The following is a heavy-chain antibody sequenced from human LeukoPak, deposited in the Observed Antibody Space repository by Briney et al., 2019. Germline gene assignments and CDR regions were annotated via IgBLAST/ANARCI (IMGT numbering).Heavy chain of an antibody. CDR2: ISKSGST. CDR1: GGSISNYY. J-gene: IGHJ5*02. V-gene: IGHV4-4*07. D-gene: IGHD2-2*01. Sequence: SETLSLTCTVSGGSISNYYWSWIRQPAGKRLEWIGRISKSGSTNYNPSLKSRVTMSVDTSRNQFSLKLSSVTAADTAVYYCAREDIVVVPAAIYNWFDPWGQGTLVTVSS. CDR3: AREDIVVVPAAIYNWFDP.